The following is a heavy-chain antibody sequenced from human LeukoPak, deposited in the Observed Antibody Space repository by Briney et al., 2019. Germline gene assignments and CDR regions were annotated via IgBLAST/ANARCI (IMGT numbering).Heavy chain of an antibody. CDR2: IYYSGST. D-gene: IGHD3-16*01. CDR1: GYSISSGYY. V-gene: IGHV4-38-2*02. CDR3: ARFTPQGYGWGGYNRFDP. J-gene: IGHJ5*02. Sequence: SETLSLTCTVSGYSISSGYYWDWIRQPPGKGLEWIGYIYYSGSTNYNPSLKSRVTISVDTSKNQFSLKLSSVTAADTAVYYCARFTPQGYGWGGYNRFDPWGQRTLVTVSS.